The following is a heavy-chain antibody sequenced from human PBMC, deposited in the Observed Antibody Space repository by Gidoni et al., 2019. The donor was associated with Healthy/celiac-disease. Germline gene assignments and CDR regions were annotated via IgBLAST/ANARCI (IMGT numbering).Heavy chain of an antibody. D-gene: IGHD3-16*01. CDR3: ARVGSSRLWGGLTH. CDR1: GFTVSSNY. Sequence: EVQLVETGGGLIQPGGSLRLSCAASGFTVSSNYMSWVRQAPGKGLEWVSVIYSGGSTYYADSVKGRFTISRDNSKNTLYLQMNSLRAEDTAVYYCARVGSSRLWGGLTHWGQGTLVTVSS. V-gene: IGHV3-53*02. CDR2: IYSGGST. J-gene: IGHJ4*02.